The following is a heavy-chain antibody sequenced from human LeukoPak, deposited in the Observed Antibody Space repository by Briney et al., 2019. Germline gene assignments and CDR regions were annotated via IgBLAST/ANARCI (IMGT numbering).Heavy chain of an antibody. Sequence: PGGSLRLSCAASGYTFAIYAMLWVRQATGKGLEWVADISYDGIHKYYADTEKGRFTISRDNSKNTMYLQMNSLRAEDTAVYYCARDLVGGWDDSSGYYYGYFDYWGQGTLVTVSS. V-gene: IGHV3-30*04. CDR2: ISYDGIHK. D-gene: IGHD3-22*01. CDR1: GYTFAIYA. CDR3: ARDLVGGWDDSSGYYYGYFDY. J-gene: IGHJ4*02.